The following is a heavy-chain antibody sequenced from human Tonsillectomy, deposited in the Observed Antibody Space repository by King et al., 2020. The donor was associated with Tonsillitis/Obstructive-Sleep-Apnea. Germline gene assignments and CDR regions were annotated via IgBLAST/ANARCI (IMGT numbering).Heavy chain of an antibody. Sequence: QLVQSGAEVKKPGASVKVSCKASGYTFTSYGISWVRQAPGQGLEWMGWISAYNGNTNYAQKLQGRVTMTTDTSTSTAYMELRSLRSDDTAVYYCARGTPYDFWSGYYGQDYYYMDVWGKGTTVTVSS. D-gene: IGHD3-3*01. CDR1: GYTFTSYG. CDR2: ISAYNGNT. J-gene: IGHJ6*03. V-gene: IGHV1-18*01. CDR3: ARGTPYDFWSGYYGQDYYYMDV.